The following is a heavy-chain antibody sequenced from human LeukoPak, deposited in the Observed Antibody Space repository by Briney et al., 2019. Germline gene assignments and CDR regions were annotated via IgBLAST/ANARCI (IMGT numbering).Heavy chain of an antibody. J-gene: IGHJ5*02. Sequence: SVKVSCKASGGTFSSYAISWVRQAPGQGLERMGRIIPIFGTANYAQKFQGRVTITTDESTSTAYMELSSLRSEDTAVYYCARVTGYSSGWYWFDPWGQGTLVTVSS. V-gene: IGHV1-69*05. CDR1: GGTFSSYA. CDR2: IIPIFGTA. D-gene: IGHD6-19*01. CDR3: ARVTGYSSGWYWFDP.